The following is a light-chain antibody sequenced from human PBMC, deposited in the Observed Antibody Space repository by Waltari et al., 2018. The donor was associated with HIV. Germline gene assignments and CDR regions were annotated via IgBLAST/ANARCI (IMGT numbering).Light chain of an antibody. CDR3: LLFFGGIRL. CDR2: DST. Sequence: QTAVTQEPSLSVSPGGTISPTCGSGDGAVTSHNYAYWFQQKPGQDPKNLRYDSTKRHSWTPARFSGFRLGDKAVLTLSGGLSEDGAHYYCLLFFGGIRLFGGGTMVTV. CDR1: DGAVTSHNY. J-gene: IGLJ2*01. V-gene: IGLV7-46*01.